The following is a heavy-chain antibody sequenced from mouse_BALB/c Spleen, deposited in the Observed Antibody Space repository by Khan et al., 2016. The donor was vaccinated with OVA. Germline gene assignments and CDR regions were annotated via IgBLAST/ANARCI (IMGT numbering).Heavy chain of an antibody. CDR3: ARNYGSSYDWYFDV. CDR2: ILPGSGST. D-gene: IGHD1-1*01. V-gene: IGHV1-9*01. CDR1: GYTFSSYW. J-gene: IGHJ1*01. Sequence: QVQLKQSGAELMKPGASVKISCKATGYTFSSYWIEWVKQRPGHGLEWIGEILPGSGSTNYNEKFKGKATFTADTSSNTAYMQLSSLTSEDSAVYYCARNYGSSYDWYFDVWGAGTTVTASS.